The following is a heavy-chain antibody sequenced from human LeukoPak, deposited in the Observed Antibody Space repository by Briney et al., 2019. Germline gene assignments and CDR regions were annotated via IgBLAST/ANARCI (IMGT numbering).Heavy chain of an antibody. Sequence: GGSLRLSCVGSGFTFNRYIMNWVRQAPGKGLEWVSSISSSSSYIYYADSMKGRFTISRDNAKNSLYLQMNSLRAEDTAVYYCARGEDTNYDYVWGSPSLDYWGQGTLVTVSS. J-gene: IGHJ4*02. CDR2: ISSSSSYI. D-gene: IGHD3-16*01. CDR3: ARGEDTNYDYVWGSPSLDY. V-gene: IGHV3-21*01. CDR1: GFTFNRYI.